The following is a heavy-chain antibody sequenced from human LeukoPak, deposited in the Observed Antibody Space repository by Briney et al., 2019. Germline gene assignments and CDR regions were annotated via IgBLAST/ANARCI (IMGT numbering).Heavy chain of an antibody. J-gene: IGHJ5*02. Sequence: SETLSLTCAVYGGSFSGYYCSWIRQPPGKGLEWIGEINHSGSTNYNPSLKSRVTISVDTSKNQFSLKLSSVTAADTAVYYCARLPAAPVARWFDPWGQGTLVTVSS. V-gene: IGHV4-34*01. CDR3: ARLPAAPVARWFDP. CDR1: GGSFSGYY. D-gene: IGHD2-2*01. CDR2: INHSGST.